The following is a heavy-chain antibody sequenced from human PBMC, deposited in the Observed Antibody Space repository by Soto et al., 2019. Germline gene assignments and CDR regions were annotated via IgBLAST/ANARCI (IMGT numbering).Heavy chain of an antibody. CDR1: GGTFSSYA. J-gene: IGHJ3*02. V-gene: IGHV1-69*13. CDR2: IIPICGTA. CDR3: ARAPLAAGDAFDI. D-gene: IGHD6-13*01. Sequence: SVKVSCKASGGTFSSYAISWVRQAPGQGLEWMGGIIPICGTANYAQKFQGRVTITADESTSTAYMELSSLRSEDTAVYYCARAPLAAGDAFDIWGQGTMVTVS.